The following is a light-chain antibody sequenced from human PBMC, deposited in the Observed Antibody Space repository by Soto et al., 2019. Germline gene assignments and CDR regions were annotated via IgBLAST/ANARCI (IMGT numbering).Light chain of an antibody. Sequence: QSVLTQPASVSGSPGQSITISCTGANSDIGSYNLVSWYQHLPGKAPKLIIYELNKRPSGVSNRFSASKSGNTASLTISGLPADDEADYYCSSFAGSSTSVFGVGTKLTVL. V-gene: IGLV2-23*02. J-gene: IGLJ2*01. CDR3: SSFAGSSTSV. CDR1: NSDIGSYNL. CDR2: ELN.